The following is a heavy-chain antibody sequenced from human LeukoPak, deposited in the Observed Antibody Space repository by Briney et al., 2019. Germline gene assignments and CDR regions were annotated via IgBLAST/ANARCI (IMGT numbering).Heavy chain of an antibody. Sequence: SETLSLTCTASGCTFSSYYWSWIRQPPGKGLEWIGYIYYSGSTNYNPSLKKRGTISVDTSKNRFSLKLSSVTAADTAVYYCARGENRPYDFWSGYYSYYFDYWGQGTLVSVSS. D-gene: IGHD3-3*01. CDR3: ARGENRPYDFWSGYYSYYFDY. CDR1: GCTFSSYY. CDR2: IYYSGST. J-gene: IGHJ4*02. V-gene: IGHV4-59*01.